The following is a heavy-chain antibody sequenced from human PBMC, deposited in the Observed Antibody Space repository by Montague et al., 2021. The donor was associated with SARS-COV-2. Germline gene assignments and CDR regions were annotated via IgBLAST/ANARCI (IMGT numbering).Heavy chain of an antibody. CDR3: ARLYYYYGMDV. Sequence: LRLSCAASGFTFSSYEMNWVRQAPGKGLEWVSYISSSGSTIYYADSVKGRFTISRDNAKNSLYLQMNSLRAEDTAVYYCARLYYYYGMDVWGQGTTVTVSS. CDR2: ISSSGSTI. V-gene: IGHV3-48*03. CDR1: GFTFSSYE. J-gene: IGHJ6*02.